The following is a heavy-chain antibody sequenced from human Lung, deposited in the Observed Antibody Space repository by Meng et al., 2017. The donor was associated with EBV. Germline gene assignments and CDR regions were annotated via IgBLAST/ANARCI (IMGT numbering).Heavy chain of an antibody. V-gene: IGHV4-34*09. CDR1: GGSFSGYY. CDR2: INHSGST. D-gene: IGHD6-13*01. CDR3: ARARSIAAAVIDY. Sequence: HVQLQGSGPGRVKSSQTLSLTCSVYGGSFSGYYWSWIRQPPGKGLEWIGEINHSGSTNYNPSLKSRVTISVDKSKNQFSLKLSSVTAADTAVYYCARARSIAAAVIDYWGQGTLVTVSS. J-gene: IGHJ4*02.